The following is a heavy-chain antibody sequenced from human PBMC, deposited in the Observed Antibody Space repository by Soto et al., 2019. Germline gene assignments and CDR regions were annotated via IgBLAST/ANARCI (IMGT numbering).Heavy chain of an antibody. CDR3: ARGLILWFGELSRRGGYYYNMDV. J-gene: IGHJ6*03. D-gene: IGHD3-10*01. Sequence: QVQLQQWGAGLLKPSETLSLTCAVYGGSFSGYQWSWIRQTPGKGLEWIGGINDSGDINYNPSLKSRVTILVDSPKKQISLRLSSVTAADTAVYYCARGLILWFGELSRRGGYYYNMDVWGKGTTVTVS. CDR1: GGSFSGYQ. CDR2: INDSGDI. V-gene: IGHV4-34*01.